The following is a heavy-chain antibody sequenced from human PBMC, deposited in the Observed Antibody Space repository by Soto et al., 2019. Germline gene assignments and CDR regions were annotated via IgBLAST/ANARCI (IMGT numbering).Heavy chain of an antibody. J-gene: IGHJ6*03. Sequence: QVQLVESGGGVVQPGRSLRLSCAASGFTFSSYGMHWVRQAPGKGLEWVAVISYDGSNKYYADSVKGRFTISRDNSKTTLYLQMNSLRAEDTAVYYCAKAAGFTPWDYYYYMDVWGKGTTVTVSS. CDR3: AKAAGFTPWDYYYYMDV. V-gene: IGHV3-30*18. CDR2: ISYDGSNK. CDR1: GFTFSSYG.